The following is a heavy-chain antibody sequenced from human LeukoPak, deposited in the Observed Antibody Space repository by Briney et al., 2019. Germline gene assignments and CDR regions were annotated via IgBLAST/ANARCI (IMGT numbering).Heavy chain of an antibody. J-gene: IGHJ4*02. D-gene: IGHD4-17*01. V-gene: IGHV3-30-3*01. CDR3: ARAMTTVTTPYGY. CDR2: ISYDGSNK. CDR1: GFTFSSYA. Sequence: GGSLRLSCAASGFTFSSYAMHWVRQAPGKGLEWVAVISYDGSNKYYADSVKGRFTISRDNSKNTLYLQMNSLRAEDTAVYYCARAMTTVTTPYGYWGQGTLVTVSS.